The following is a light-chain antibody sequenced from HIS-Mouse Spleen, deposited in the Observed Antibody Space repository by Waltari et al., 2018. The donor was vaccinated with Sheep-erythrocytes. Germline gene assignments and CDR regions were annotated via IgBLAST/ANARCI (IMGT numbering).Light chain of an antibody. V-gene: IGLV2-23*01. CDR3: CSYAGSSTPWV. Sequence: QSALTQPASVSGSPGQSITISCTGTSSDVGGYNLVPCYQQHPGKAPKLMIYEGSKRPSGVSNRFSGSKSGNTASLTISGLQAEDEADYYCCSYAGSSTPWVFGGGTKLTVL. J-gene: IGLJ3*02. CDR1: SSDVGGYNL. CDR2: EGS.